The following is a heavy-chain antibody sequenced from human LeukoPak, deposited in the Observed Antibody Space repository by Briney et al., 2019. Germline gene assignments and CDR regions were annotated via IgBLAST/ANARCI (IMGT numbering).Heavy chain of an antibody. CDR1: GGTFSSYT. D-gene: IGHD1-26*01. CDR3: ALSGSYAPFDY. J-gene: IGHJ4*02. CDR2: ISAYNGNT. V-gene: IGHV1-18*01. Sequence: ASVKVSCKASGGTFSSYTISWVRQAPGQGLEWMGWISAYNGNTNYAQKLKGRVTMNTDTSTSTAYMELRSLRSDDTAVYYCALSGSYAPFDYWGQGTLVTVSS.